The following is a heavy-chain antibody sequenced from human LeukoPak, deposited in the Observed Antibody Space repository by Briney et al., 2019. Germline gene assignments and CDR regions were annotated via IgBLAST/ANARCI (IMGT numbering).Heavy chain of an antibody. CDR2: ISRYSGSI. D-gene: IGHD5-18*01. CDR3: ATDYCWVGGYSYGTVFDY. V-gene: IGHV3-9*01. CDR1: GFTFSSYS. J-gene: IGHJ4*02. Sequence: GGSLRLSCAASGFTFSSYSMTWVREAPGPGLEWVSGISRYSGSIGYADSVKCRFTIYRDNAKNSLYLQMNSLRAQDTVFYYCATDYCWVGGYSYGTVFDYGGQGTRVMVSA.